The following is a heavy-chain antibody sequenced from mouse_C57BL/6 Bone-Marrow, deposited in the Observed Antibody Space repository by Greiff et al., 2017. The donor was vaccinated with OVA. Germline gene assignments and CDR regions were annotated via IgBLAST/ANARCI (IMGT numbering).Heavy chain of an antibody. CDR2: INPDSSTI. D-gene: IGHD1-1*01. Sequence: EVKVIESGGGLVQPGGSLKLSCAATGLDFSRYWMSRVRRAPGKGLEWIGEINPDSSTINYAPSLKDKFIISRDNAKNTLYLQMSKVRSEDTALYYCARRGTTVVAPFDYWGQGTTLTVSS. CDR3: ARRGTTVVAPFDY. V-gene: IGHV4-1*01. CDR1: GLDFSRYW. J-gene: IGHJ2*01.